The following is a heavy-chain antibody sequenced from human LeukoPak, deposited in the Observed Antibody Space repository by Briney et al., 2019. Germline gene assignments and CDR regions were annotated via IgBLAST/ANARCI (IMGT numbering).Heavy chain of an antibody. J-gene: IGHJ4*02. CDR3: ARAMRSGYDY. V-gene: IGHV3-48*02. D-gene: IGHD5-12*01. CDR2: ISRSSDSI. Sequence: GGSLRLSCVASGFTFSSYGMNWVRQAPGKRLEWVSYISRSSDSIYYADFVRGRFTISRDNAENSLYLQMNSLRDEATDVYYCARAMRSGYDYWGQGTLVTVSS. CDR1: GFTFSSYG.